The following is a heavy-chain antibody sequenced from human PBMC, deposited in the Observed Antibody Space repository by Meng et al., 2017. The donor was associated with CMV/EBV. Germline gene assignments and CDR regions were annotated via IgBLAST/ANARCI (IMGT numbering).Heavy chain of an antibody. CDR1: GYTFTSYD. J-gene: IGHJ6*02. V-gene: IGHV1-8*03. CDR3: AKGHSSSGFYYYYGMDV. D-gene: IGHD6-6*01. CDR2: MNPNSGNT. Sequence: ASVKVSCKASGYTFTSYDINWVRQATGQGLEWMGWMNPNSGNTGYAQKFQGRVTITRNTSISTAYMELSSLRSEDTAVYYCAKGHSSSGFYYYYGMDVWGQGTTVTVSS.